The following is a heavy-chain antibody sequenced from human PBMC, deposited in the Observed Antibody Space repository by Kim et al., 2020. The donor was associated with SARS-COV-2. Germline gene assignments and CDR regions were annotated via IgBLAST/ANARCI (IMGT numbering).Heavy chain of an antibody. Sequence: SVKGRFTISRDNSKNTLYIQMNSLRAEDTAVYYCARVVVVAAIPAWFDPWGQGTLVTVSS. V-gene: IGHV3-66*01. D-gene: IGHD2-15*01. CDR3: ARVVVVAAIPAWFDP. J-gene: IGHJ5*02.